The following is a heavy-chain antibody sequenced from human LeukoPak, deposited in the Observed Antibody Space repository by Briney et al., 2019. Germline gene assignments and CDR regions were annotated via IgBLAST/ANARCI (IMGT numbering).Heavy chain of an antibody. V-gene: IGHV4-4*02. CDR3: ARVGITGTTDFDY. J-gene: IGHJ4*02. D-gene: IGHD1-7*01. CDR1: GGSISSSNW. Sequence: PSGTLSLTCAVSGGSISSSNWWSWVRQPPGKGLEWIGEIYHSGSTNYNPSLKSRVTISVDTSKNQFSLKLSSVTAADTAVYYCARVGITGTTDFDYWGQGTLVTVSS. CDR2: IYHSGST.